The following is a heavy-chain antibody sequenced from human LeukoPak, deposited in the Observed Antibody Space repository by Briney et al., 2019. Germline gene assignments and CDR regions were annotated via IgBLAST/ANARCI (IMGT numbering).Heavy chain of an antibody. CDR1: GGTFSSYA. CDR3: ARAYSSGWYEEYYFDY. V-gene: IGHV1-2*02. J-gene: IGHJ4*02. CDR2: INPNSGGT. Sequence: VASVKVSCKASGGTFSSYAISWVRQAPGQGLEWMGWINPNSGGTNYAQKFQGRVTMTRDTSISTAYMELSRLRSDDTAVYYCARAYSSGWYEEYYFDYWGQGTLVTVSS. D-gene: IGHD6-19*01.